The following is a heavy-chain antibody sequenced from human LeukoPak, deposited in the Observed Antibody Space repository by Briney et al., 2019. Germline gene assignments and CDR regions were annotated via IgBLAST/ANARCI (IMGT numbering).Heavy chain of an antibody. CDR1: GGSFSGYY. CDR3: AREILYDSTGYYL. D-gene: IGHD3-22*01. CDR2: INHSGST. Sequence: SETLSLTCAVYGGSFSGYYWSWIRQPPGKGLEWIGEINHSGSTNYNPSLKSRVTISIDTSKNQFSLRLRSVTAADTAVYYCAREILYDSTGYYLWGQGTVVTVSS. V-gene: IGHV4-34*01. J-gene: IGHJ4*02.